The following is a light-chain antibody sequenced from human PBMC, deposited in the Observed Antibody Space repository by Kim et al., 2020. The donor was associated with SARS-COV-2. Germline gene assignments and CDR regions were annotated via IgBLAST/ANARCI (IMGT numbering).Light chain of an antibody. CDR2: EVS. V-gene: IGLV2-23*02. Sequence: GQSITISCTGTSSDIGTFNLVSWYQHRPDKAPKLIIFEVSQRPSGVSSRFSGSKSGDTASLTISGLQAEDEANYYCCSYAGSATVIFGGGTKVTVL. J-gene: IGLJ2*01. CDR3: CSYAGSATVI. CDR1: SSDIGTFNL.